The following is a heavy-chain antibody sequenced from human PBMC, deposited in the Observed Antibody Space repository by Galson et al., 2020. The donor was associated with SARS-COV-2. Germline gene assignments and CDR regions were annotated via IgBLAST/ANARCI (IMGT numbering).Heavy chain of an antibody. Sequence: GESLKISCAASGFTFSSYAMSWVRQAPGKGLEWVSAISGSGGSTYYADSVKGRFTISRDNSKNTLYLQMNSLRAEDTVVYYCATPRSIAVAGDFDYWGQGTLVTVSS. CDR3: ATPRSIAVAGDFDY. CDR1: GFTFSSYA. V-gene: IGHV3-23*01. D-gene: IGHD6-19*01. CDR2: ISGSGGST. J-gene: IGHJ4*02.